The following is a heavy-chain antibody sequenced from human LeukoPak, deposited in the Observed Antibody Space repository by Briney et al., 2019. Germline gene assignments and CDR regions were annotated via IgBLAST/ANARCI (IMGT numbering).Heavy chain of an antibody. CDR2: ISSSGSTI. V-gene: IGHV3-48*03. Sequence: GGSLRLSCAASGFTFSSYEMNWVRQAPGKRLEWVSYISSSGSTIYYADSVKGRFTISRDNAKNSLYLQMNSLRAEDTAVYYCARDYYYGSGRPPLLLDCWGQGTLVTVSS. CDR3: ARDYYYGSGRPPLLLDC. CDR1: GFTFSSYE. D-gene: IGHD3-10*01. J-gene: IGHJ4*02.